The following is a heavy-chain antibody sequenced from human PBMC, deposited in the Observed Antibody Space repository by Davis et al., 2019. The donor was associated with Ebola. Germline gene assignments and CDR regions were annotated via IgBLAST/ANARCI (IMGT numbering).Heavy chain of an antibody. CDR3: AKVGIAVAAPLAFDI. V-gene: IGHV3-23*01. CDR2: ISGSGGST. J-gene: IGHJ3*02. CDR1: VITFSSYA. Sequence: GESLKISCADSVITFSSYAMSWVRQAPGKGLEWVSAISGSGGSTYYADSVKGRFTISRDNSKNTLYLQMNSLRAEDTAVYYCAKVGIAVAAPLAFDIWGQGTMVTVSS. D-gene: IGHD6-19*01.